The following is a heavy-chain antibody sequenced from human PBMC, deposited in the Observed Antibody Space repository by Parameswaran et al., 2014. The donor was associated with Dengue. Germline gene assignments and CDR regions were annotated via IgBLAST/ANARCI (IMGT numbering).Heavy chain of an antibody. Sequence: WVRQAPGQRLEWMGWINAGNGNTKYSQKFQGRVTITRDTSASTAYMELSSLRSEDTAVYYCARDDGYSSGWPQPLDYWGQGTLVTVSS. CDR2: INAGNGNT. D-gene: IGHD6-19*01. CDR3: ARDDGYSSGWPQPLDY. V-gene: IGHV1-3*01. J-gene: IGHJ4*02.